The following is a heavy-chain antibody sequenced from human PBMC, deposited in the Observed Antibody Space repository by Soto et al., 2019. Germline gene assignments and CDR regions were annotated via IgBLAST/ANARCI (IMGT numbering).Heavy chain of an antibody. Sequence: QVQLQESGPGLVKPSQTLSLTCTVSGGSISSGYYYWSWIRQPPGKGLEWLGYIYYSGSSYYNPSLKSRLTISVDTSNNQFSLNLSSVTAADTAVYYCARDRERGYSYGYFDYWGQGTLVTVSS. J-gene: IGHJ4*02. CDR3: ARDRERGYSYGYFDY. CDR2: IYYSGSS. D-gene: IGHD5-18*01. V-gene: IGHV4-30-4*01. CDR1: GGSISSGYYY.